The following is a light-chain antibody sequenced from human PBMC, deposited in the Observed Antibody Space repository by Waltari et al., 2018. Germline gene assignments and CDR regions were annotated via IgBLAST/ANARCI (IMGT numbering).Light chain of an antibody. V-gene: IGLV1-44*01. J-gene: IGLJ3*02. CDR1: SSNIGSNI. CDR2: TNN. Sequence: QSVLTQPPSASGTPGQRVTISCSGSSSNIGSNIVNWYQQLPGTAPKLLIFTNNQRPAGVPVRFSGSKSGTSAALAISGLQSEDEADYHCAAWDDSLTAWVFGGGTKLTVL. CDR3: AAWDDSLTAWV.